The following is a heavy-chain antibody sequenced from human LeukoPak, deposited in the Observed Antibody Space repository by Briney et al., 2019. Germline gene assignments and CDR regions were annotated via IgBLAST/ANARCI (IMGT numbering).Heavy chain of an antibody. J-gene: IGHJ3*02. Sequence: GSLRLSCAASGFTFSSYGMSWVRQAPGKGLEWVSAISGSGGSTYYADSVKGRFTISRDNSKNTLYLQMNSLRAEDTAVYYCAKDTPNCSGGSCYSDGAFDIWGQGTMVTVSS. V-gene: IGHV3-23*01. CDR3: AKDTPNCSGGSCYSDGAFDI. CDR2: ISGSGGST. CDR1: GFTFSSYG. D-gene: IGHD2-15*01.